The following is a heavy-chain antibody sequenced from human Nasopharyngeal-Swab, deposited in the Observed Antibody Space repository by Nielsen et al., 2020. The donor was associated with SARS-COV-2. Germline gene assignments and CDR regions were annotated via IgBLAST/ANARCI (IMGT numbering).Heavy chain of an antibody. CDR2: IKSKTDGGTT. CDR3: TTQTLITIFGVVIIGPDY. V-gene: IGHV3-15*01. Sequence: GESLKISCVASGFTFSSYAMSWVRQAPGKGLEWVGRIKSKTDGGTTDYAAPVKGRFTISRDDSKNTLYLQMNSLKTEDTAVYYCTTQTLITIFGVVIIGPDYWGQGTLVTVSS. D-gene: IGHD3-3*01. J-gene: IGHJ4*02. CDR1: GFTFSSYA.